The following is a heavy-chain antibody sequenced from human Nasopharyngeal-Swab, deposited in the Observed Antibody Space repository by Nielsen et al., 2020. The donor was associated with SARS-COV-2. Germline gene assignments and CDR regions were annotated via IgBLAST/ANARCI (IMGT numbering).Heavy chain of an antibody. Sequence: WVRQAPGQGLEWMGGFDPEDGETIYAQKFQGRVTITADKSTSTAYMELSSLRSEDTAVYYCVLITMVRGVIQYSYYYYMDVWGKGTTVTVSS. CDR2: FDPEDGET. D-gene: IGHD3-10*01. CDR3: VLITMVRGVIQYSYYYYMDV. J-gene: IGHJ6*03. V-gene: IGHV1-24*01.